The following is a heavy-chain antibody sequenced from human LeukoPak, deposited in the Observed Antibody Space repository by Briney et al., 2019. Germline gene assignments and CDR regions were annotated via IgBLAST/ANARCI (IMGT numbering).Heavy chain of an antibody. J-gene: IGHJ3*01. V-gene: IGHV3-66*01. CDR2: IYSDGDT. CDR3: ARDSPYGGFYLVAFDV. D-gene: IGHD2-8*01. Sequence: GGSLRLSCAASGFTVSSNYMSWVRQAPGKGLEWVSVIYSDGDTYYADSVRGKFTISRDSSKNTLYLQMNNLRAEDTAVYYCARDSPYGGFYLVAFDVWGQGTMVTVSS. CDR1: GFTVSSNY.